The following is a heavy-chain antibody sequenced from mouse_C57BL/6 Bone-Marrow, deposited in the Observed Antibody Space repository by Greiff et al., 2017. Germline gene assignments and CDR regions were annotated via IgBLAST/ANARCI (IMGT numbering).Heavy chain of an antibody. CDR1: GFTFSSYA. D-gene: IGHD2-10*02. CDR2: ISSGGDYI. V-gene: IGHV5-9-1*02. CDR3: TRDPSSNWFAY. Sequence: DVQLVESGEGLVKPGGSLKLSCAASGFTFSSYAMSWVRQTPEKRLEWVAYISSGGDYIYYADTVKGRFTISRDNARNTLYLQMSSLKSEDTAMYYCTRDPSSNWFAYWGQGTLVTVSA. J-gene: IGHJ3*01.